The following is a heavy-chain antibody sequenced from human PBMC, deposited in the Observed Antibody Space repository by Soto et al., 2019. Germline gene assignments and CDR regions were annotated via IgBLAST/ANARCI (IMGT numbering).Heavy chain of an antibody. J-gene: IGHJ4*02. Sequence: QVQLQESGPGLVKPSGTLSLTCAVSNGSISSSNWWSWVLQPPGKGLEWIGEIYHSGSNNYNPSLKSRVTISVDKSKNQLSLKLSSVTAADTAVYYCAGAGDQNSDSFDYWGQGTLVTVSS. D-gene: IGHD3-16*01. CDR2: IYHSGSN. CDR1: NGSISSSNW. V-gene: IGHV4-4*02. CDR3: AGAGDQNSDSFDY.